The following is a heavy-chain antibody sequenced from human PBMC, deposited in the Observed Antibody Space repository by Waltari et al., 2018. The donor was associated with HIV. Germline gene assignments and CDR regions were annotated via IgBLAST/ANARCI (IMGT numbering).Heavy chain of an antibody. CDR1: GFTFSASA. Sequence: QLVESGGGVVHPGGSLTLSCAASGFTFSASAIHWVRQAPGKGLEWVGRIRNRVNNYAATYSASASGRFIISRDDSKYKAFLQMTSLTADDTALYYCTSLESLRLGDSSLFGSWGQGTLVSVSS. CDR2: IRNRVNNYAA. V-gene: IGHV3-73*01. J-gene: IGHJ5*02. CDR3: TSLESLRLGDSSLFGS. D-gene: IGHD3-16*02.